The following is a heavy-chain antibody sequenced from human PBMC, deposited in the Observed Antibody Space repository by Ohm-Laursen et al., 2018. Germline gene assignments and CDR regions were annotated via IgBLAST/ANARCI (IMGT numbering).Heavy chain of an antibody. CDR1: GFTFSNYA. CDR2: VSGSGGST. D-gene: IGHD6-19*01. Sequence: SLRLSCAASGFTFSNYAMTWVRQAPGKGLEWVSAVSGSGGSTYYADSVKGRFTISRDNSKNTLYLQMNSLRAEDTAVYYCAKGEAVAVYWGQGTLVTVSS. J-gene: IGHJ4*02. CDR3: AKGEAVAVY. V-gene: IGHV3-23*01.